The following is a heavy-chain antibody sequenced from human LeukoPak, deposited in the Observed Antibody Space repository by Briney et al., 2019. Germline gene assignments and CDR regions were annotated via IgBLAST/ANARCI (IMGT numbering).Heavy chain of an antibody. CDR3: ARDPLDIVVVPAAIARYYYYGMDV. D-gene: IGHD2-2*02. J-gene: IGHJ6*02. Sequence: GGSLRLSCAASGFTFSSYSMNWVRQAPGKGLEWVSYISNSSSTIYYADSVKGRFTISRDNAKNSLYLQMNSLRDEDTAVYYCARDPLDIVVVPAAIARYYYYGMDVWGQGTTVTVSS. CDR2: ISNSSSTI. CDR1: GFTFSSYS. V-gene: IGHV3-48*02.